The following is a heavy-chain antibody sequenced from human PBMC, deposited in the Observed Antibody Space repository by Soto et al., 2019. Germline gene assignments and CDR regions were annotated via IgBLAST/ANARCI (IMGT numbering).Heavy chain of an antibody. V-gene: IGHV1-18*01. J-gene: IGHJ5*02. CDR3: ARGAEKFEGNWFDP. Sequence: ASVKVSCKASGYTFTSYGISWLLQAPGQGLEWMGWISAYNGNTNYAQKLQGRVTMTTDTSTSTAYMELRSRRSDDTAVYYCARGAEKFEGNWFDPWGQESQVTVSS. D-gene: IGHD3-16*01. CDR2: ISAYNGNT. CDR1: GYTFTSYG.